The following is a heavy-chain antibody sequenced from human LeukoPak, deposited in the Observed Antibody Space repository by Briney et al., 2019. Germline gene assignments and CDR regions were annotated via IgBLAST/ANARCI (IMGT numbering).Heavy chain of an antibody. V-gene: IGHV4-34*01. D-gene: IGHD3-22*01. CDR2: INHSGST. CDR1: GGSFSGYY. CDR3: ARHRRITMIVVVITIAFDI. J-gene: IGHJ3*02. Sequence: SETLSLTCAVYGGSFSGYYWSWIRQPPGKGLEWIGEINHSGSTNYNPSLKSRVTISVDTSKNQFSLKLSSVTAADTAVYYCARHRRITMIVVVITIAFDIWGQGTMVTVSS.